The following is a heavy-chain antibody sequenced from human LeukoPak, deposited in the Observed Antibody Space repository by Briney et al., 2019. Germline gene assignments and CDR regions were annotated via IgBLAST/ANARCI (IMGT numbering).Heavy chain of an antibody. Sequence: GGSLRLSCEASGFTFSSSWMHWVRQIPGKGLVWFSRINSDGSSTSYADSVKGRFTISRDNAKNTLYLQMNSLRAEDTAVYYCARSYYYDSSGYRHAFDIWGQGTMVTVSS. D-gene: IGHD3-22*01. CDR2: INSDGSST. J-gene: IGHJ3*02. CDR3: ARSYYYDSSGYRHAFDI. CDR1: GFTFSSSW. V-gene: IGHV3-74*01.